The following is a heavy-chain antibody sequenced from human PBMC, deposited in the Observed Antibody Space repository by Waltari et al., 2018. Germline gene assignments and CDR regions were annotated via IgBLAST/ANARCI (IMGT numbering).Heavy chain of an antibody. Sequence: EVQLVESGGGLVKPGGSLRLSCAASGFSFSSYSMNWVRQAPGKGLEWVSSISSSSSHIYYADSVKGRFTISRDNAKNSLYLQMNSLRVEDTAVYYCARDKEWELLFDYWGQGTLVTVSS. CDR3: ARDKEWELLFDY. CDR1: GFSFSSYS. V-gene: IGHV3-21*01. D-gene: IGHD1-26*01. CDR2: ISSSSSHI. J-gene: IGHJ4*02.